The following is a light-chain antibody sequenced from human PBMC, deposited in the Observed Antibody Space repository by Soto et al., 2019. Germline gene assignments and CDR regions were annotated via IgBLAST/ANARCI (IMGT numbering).Light chain of an antibody. CDR1: QSLLHSNGYNY. Sequence: DIVMTQSPLSLPVTPGEPASISCRSSQSLLHSNGYNYLDWYLQKPGQSPQLLIYLGSNRASGVPDRFSGSGSGTDFTLKISRVEAEDVGVYYCMQALQTPLRFGQGTKVDIK. CDR2: LGS. CDR3: MQALQTPLR. J-gene: IGKJ1*01. V-gene: IGKV2-28*01.